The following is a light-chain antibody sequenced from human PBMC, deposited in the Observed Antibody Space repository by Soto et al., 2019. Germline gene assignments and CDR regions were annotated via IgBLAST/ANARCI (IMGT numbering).Light chain of an antibody. CDR2: GNS. V-gene: IGLV1-40*01. Sequence: QSVLTQPPSVSGAPGQRVTISCTGSSSNIGAGYDVHWYQQLPGTAPKLLIYGNSNRPSGVPDRFSGSMSGTSASLAITGLQAEDEADYYCQSYDSSLSEGVFGTGTKLTVL. CDR3: QSYDSSLSEGV. CDR1: SSNIGAGYD. J-gene: IGLJ1*01.